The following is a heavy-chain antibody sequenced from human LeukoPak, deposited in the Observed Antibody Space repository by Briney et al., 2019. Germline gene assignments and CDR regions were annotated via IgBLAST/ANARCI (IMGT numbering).Heavy chain of an antibody. J-gene: IGHJ6*03. V-gene: IGHV5-51*01. D-gene: IGHD3-3*01. CDR3: ARCGIHYYDFWSGYGNDYYYMDV. CDR1: GYSFTSYW. CDR2: IYPGDSDT. Sequence: GESLKISCKGSGYSFTSYWIGWVRQMPGKGLAWMGIIYPGDSDTRYSPSFQGQVTISADKSISTAYLQWSSLKASDTAMYYCARCGIHYYDFWSGYGNDYYYMDVWGKGTTVTVSS.